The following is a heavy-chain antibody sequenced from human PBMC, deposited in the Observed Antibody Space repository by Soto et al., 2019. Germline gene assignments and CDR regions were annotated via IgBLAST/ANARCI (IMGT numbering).Heavy chain of an antibody. CDR2: ISAYNGNT. CDR3: AMDQYDCWSGYYTENSANYGMDV. Sequence: QVQLVQSGAEVKKPGASVKVSCKASGYTFTSYGISWVRQAPGQGLEWMGWISAYNGNTNYAQKLQGRVTMTTDTSTSTAYMELRSLRSDDTAMYYCAMDQYDCWSGYYTENSANYGMDVWGQGTTVTVSS. V-gene: IGHV1-18*04. J-gene: IGHJ6*02. CDR1: GYTFTSYG. D-gene: IGHD3-3*01.